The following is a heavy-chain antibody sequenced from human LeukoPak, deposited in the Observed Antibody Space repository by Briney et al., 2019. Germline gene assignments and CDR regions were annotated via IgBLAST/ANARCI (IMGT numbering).Heavy chain of an antibody. V-gene: IGHV3-23*01. CDR1: GFTFSSYA. Sequence: GGSLRLSCAASGFTFSSYAMNWVRQAPGKGLEWVSAISGSGGSTYYADSVKGRFTISRDNSKNTLYLQMNSLRAEDTALYYCARSIYSNSAFDYWGQGTLVTVSS. D-gene: IGHD4-11*01. J-gene: IGHJ4*02. CDR2: ISGSGGST. CDR3: ARSIYSNSAFDY.